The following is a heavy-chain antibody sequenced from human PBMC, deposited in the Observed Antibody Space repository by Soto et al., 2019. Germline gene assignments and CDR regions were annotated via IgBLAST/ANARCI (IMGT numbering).Heavy chain of an antibody. D-gene: IGHD2-15*01. CDR2: IYYSGST. J-gene: IGHJ5*02. Sequence: PSETLSLTCTVSGGSISSSSYYWGWIRQPPGKGLEWIGSIYYSGSTYYNPSLKSRVTMSVDTSKNQFSLKLSSVTAADTAVYYCARPLGVVAATSDNWFDPWGQGTLVTVSS. CDR1: GGSISSSSYY. V-gene: IGHV4-39*01. CDR3: ARPLGVVAATSDNWFDP.